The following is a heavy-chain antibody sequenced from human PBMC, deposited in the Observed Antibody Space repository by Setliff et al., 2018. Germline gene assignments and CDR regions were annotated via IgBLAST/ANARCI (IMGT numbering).Heavy chain of an antibody. CDR3: ARGPRFDYESPTYRRRFDP. CDR2: INHRGTT. CDR1: GGSFSGYY. V-gene: IGHV4-34*01. Sequence: ASETLSLTCAVYGGSFSGYYWNWIRQAPGKGLEWIGEINHRGTTSYTPSLKGRVTISVDTSKNLFSLKLSSVTAADTAVYFCARGPRFDYESPTYRRRFDPWGQGTPVTVSS. D-gene: IGHD3-22*01. J-gene: IGHJ5*02.